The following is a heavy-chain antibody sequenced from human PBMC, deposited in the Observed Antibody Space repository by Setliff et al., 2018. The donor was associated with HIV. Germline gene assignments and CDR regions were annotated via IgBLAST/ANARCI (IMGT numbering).Heavy chain of an antibody. J-gene: IGHJ6*03. V-gene: IGHV4-34*01. CDR1: GGSFRGYF. CDR2: INHRGST. D-gene: IGHD1-7*01. Sequence: SETLSLTCAFYGGSFRGYFWIWIRQPPGKGLEWIGEINHRGSTNYNSFLKSRVTIGVDTSKNQFSLNLSAVTAADTAVYYCARVDLELSGDFCYLGVWGKGTMVTVSS. CDR3: ARVDLELSGDFCYLGV.